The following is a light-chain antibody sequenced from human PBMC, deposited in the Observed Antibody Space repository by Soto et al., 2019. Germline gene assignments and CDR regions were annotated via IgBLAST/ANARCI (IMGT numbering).Light chain of an antibody. CDR1: QSVSSSY. J-gene: IGKJ4*01. Sequence: EIVLTKSPGTLSLSPGERATLSCRASQSVSSSYLAWYQQKPGQAPRLIIYGASSRATGIPDRFSGSGSGTDFTLTISRLEPEDYAVYYCQQYGSSPLTFGGGTKVEIK. CDR3: QQYGSSPLT. V-gene: IGKV3-20*01. CDR2: GAS.